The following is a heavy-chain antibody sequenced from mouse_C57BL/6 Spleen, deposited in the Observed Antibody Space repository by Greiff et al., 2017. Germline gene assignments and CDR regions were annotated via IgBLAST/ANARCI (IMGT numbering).Heavy chain of an antibody. V-gene: IGHV1-4*01. CDR3: AIYSSYAMDY. Sequence: QVQLQQSGAELARPGASVKMSCKASGYTFTSYTMHWVKQRPGQGLEWIGYINPSSGYTKYNQKFKDKATLTADKSSSTAYMQLSSLTSEDSAVYYCAIYSSYAMDYWGQGTSVTVSS. CDR1: GYTFTSYT. J-gene: IGHJ4*01. D-gene: IGHD2-12*01. CDR2: INPSSGYT.